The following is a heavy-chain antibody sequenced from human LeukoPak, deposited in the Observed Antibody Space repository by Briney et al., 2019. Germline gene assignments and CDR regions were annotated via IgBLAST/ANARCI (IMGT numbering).Heavy chain of an antibody. CDR3: ASEGERACSGGSCYSGWFDP. D-gene: IGHD2-15*01. CDR1: GGSISRGGYY. Sequence: PSQTLSLTCTVSGGSISRGGYYWSWIRQHPGKGLEWIGYIYYSGSTYYNPSLKSRVTISVDTSKNQFSLKLSSVTAADTAVYYCASEGERACSGGSCYSGWFDPWGQGTLVTVSS. V-gene: IGHV4-31*03. J-gene: IGHJ5*02. CDR2: IYYSGST.